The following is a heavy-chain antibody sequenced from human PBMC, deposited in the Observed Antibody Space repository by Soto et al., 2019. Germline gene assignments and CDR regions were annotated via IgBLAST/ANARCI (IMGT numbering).Heavy chain of an antibody. J-gene: IGHJ4*02. V-gene: IGHV4-59*01. Sequence: PSETLSLTCSVSGDSIRSYYWTWIRQPPGKGLQWIGYVFHTGNTNYNPSLKSRVTISEDASKNQVSLRLTSVTAADTAVYFCAREQYNWKIWGQGTLVPVSS. CDR2: VFHTGNT. CDR3: AREQYNWKI. CDR1: GDSIRSYY. D-gene: IGHD1-20*01.